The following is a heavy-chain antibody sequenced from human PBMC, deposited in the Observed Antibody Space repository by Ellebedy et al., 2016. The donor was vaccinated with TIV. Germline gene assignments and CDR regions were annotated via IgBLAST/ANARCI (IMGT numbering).Heavy chain of an antibody. Sequence: MPSETLSLTCSVSGSSISSGYFWRWLRQPPGGGLEWIGSMYHSGSTYYSASLKSRVTISVDTSKNQLSLRLSSVTAADTAVYYCARDGAGRWDYWGPGTLVTVSS. D-gene: IGHD4-23*01. CDR2: MYHSGST. J-gene: IGHJ4*02. CDR1: GSSISSGYF. V-gene: IGHV4-38-2*02. CDR3: ARDGAGRWDY.